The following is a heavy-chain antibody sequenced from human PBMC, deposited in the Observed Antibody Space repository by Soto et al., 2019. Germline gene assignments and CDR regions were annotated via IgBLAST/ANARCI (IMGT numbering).Heavy chain of an antibody. CDR2: INPNSGGT. Sequence: ASVKVSCKASGYTFTGYYMHWVRQAPGQGLEWMGWINPNSGGTNYAQKFQSRVTMTRDTSISTAYMELSRLRSDDTAVYYCARDLAARDYYYGMDVWGQGTTVTVSS. CDR3: ARDLAARDYYYGMDV. D-gene: IGHD6-13*01. CDR1: GYTFTGYY. J-gene: IGHJ6*02. V-gene: IGHV1-2*02.